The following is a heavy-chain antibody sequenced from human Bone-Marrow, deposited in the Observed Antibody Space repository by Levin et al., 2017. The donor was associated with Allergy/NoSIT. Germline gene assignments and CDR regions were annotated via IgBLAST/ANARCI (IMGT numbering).Heavy chain of an antibody. J-gene: IGHJ6*03. CDR2: ISGSGGST. D-gene: IGHD2-2*01. Sequence: PGGSLRLSCAASGFTFSSYAMSWVRQAPGKGLEWVSAISGSGGSTYYADSVKGRFTISRDNSKNTLYLQMNSLRAEDTAVYYCAKRVRSRNYYYMDVWGKGTTVTVSS. CDR1: GFTFSSYA. V-gene: IGHV3-23*01. CDR3: AKRVRSRNYYYMDV.